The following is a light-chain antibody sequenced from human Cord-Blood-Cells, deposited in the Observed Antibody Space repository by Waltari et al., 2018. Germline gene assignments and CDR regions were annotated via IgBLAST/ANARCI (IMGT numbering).Light chain of an antibody. CDR1: QRVSSNY. CDR3: QQYGSSLFT. V-gene: IGKV3-20*01. J-gene: IGKJ3*01. Sequence: EIVLTQSPGTLSLSPGERATLSCRARQRVSSNYLAWYQQKPDQAPRLLIYGASSRATGIPDRFSGSGSGTDFTLTISRLEPEDFAVYYCQQYGSSLFTFGPGTKVDIK. CDR2: GAS.